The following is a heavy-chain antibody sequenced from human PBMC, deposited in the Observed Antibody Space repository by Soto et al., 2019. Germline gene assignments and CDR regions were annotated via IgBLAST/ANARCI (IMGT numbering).Heavy chain of an antibody. CDR3: VREGSGWNSRGSFDF. D-gene: IGHD6-19*01. Sequence: LRLSCAASGFTFSNYAMNWVRQAPGKGLECVSVISGSGGSAYYADSVQGRFTISRDNSKNTLYMQMNSLRDEDTAIYYCVREGSGWNSRGSFDFWGRGTMVTVSS. CDR1: GFTFSNYA. J-gene: IGHJ3*01. V-gene: IGHV3-23*01. CDR2: ISGSGGSA.